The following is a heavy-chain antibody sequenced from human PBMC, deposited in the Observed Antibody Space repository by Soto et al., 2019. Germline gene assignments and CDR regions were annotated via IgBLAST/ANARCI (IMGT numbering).Heavy chain of an antibody. V-gene: IGHV1-69*01. CDR1: GDTFSSYA. CDR2: IIPIFCTA. CDR3: ARSGPKAAHRLNYYYGMDV. Sequence: QVQLVQSGAEVKKPGSSVKVSCKASGDTFSSYAISWVRQDPGQGLEWMGGIIPIFCTANYAQKFQGRVTITADESTSTAYMELSSLRSEDTAVYYCARSGPKAAHRLNYYYGMDVWGQGTTVTVSS. D-gene: IGHD6-6*01. J-gene: IGHJ6*02.